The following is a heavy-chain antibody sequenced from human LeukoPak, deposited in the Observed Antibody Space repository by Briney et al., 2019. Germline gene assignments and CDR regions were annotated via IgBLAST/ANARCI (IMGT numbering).Heavy chain of an antibody. CDR1: GYTFDVYY. J-gene: IGHJ2*01. CDR3: ARGRTVTNDFDL. D-gene: IGHD4-17*01. CDR2: FNPSSSDT. V-gene: IGHV1-46*02. Sequence: HGASVKVSCKASGYTFDVYYIHWVRQAPGQGLEWMEMFNPSSSDTNYAQRFQGRVTLTRDTSTTTVYMNLSGLRPEDTAVYYCARGRTVTNDFDLWGRGTLLTVSS.